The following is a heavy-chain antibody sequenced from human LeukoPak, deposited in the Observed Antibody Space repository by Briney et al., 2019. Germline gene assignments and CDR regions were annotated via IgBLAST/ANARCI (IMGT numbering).Heavy chain of an antibody. Sequence: PSETLSLTCTVSGGSISSGGYYWSWIRQPPGKGLEWIGYIYHSGSTYYNPSLKSRVTISVDRSKNQFSLKLSSVTAADTAVYYCARNPKTGYSSGWRYWYFDLWGRGTLVTVSS. D-gene: IGHD6-19*01. V-gene: IGHV4-30-2*01. CDR2: IYHSGST. CDR3: ARNPKTGYSSGWRYWYFDL. J-gene: IGHJ2*01. CDR1: GGSISSGGYY.